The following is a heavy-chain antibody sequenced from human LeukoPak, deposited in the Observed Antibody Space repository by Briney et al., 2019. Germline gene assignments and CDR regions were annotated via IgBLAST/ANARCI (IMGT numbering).Heavy chain of an antibody. CDR1: GGSISSGSYY. Sequence: SETLSLTCTVSGGSISSGSYYWSWIRQPAGKGLEWIGRIYTSGSTNYNPSLKSRVTISVDTSKNQFSLKLSSVTAADTAVYYCARDLNGGKDYWGQGTLVTVSS. J-gene: IGHJ4*02. CDR2: IYTSGST. D-gene: IGHD4-23*01. V-gene: IGHV4-61*02. CDR3: ARDLNGGKDY.